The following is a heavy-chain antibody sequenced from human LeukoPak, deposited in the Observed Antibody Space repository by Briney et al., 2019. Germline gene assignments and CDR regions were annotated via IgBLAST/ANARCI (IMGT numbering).Heavy chain of an antibody. V-gene: IGHV1-46*01. CDR3: ATATGSYSFDY. CDR1: GYTLTSYY. D-gene: IGHD1-26*01. Sequence: ASVKVSCKASGYTLTSYYLHWVRQAPGQGLEWMAIINPSGGSTSHAQKFQGRVTMTRDTSASTVYMELSSLRSEDTAVYYCATATGSYSFDYWGQGTLVTVSS. CDR2: INPSGGST. J-gene: IGHJ4*02.